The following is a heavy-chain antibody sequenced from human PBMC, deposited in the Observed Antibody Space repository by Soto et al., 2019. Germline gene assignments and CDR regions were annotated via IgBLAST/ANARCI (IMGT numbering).Heavy chain of an antibody. D-gene: IGHD3-3*01. V-gene: IGHV3-7*01. CDR1: GFTVSGYW. J-gene: IGHJ4*02. Sequence: EVLLVESGGGLVQPGGSMRPSCAASGFTVSGYWMSWVRQPPGKGQEWGANIRYDESEQHYVHSVEGRFTISRDNAKNSLFLQMHSLRAEDTAVYFCGRVFGAYNFVDWWGQGTLVTVSS. CDR2: IRYDESEQ. CDR3: GRVFGAYNFVDW.